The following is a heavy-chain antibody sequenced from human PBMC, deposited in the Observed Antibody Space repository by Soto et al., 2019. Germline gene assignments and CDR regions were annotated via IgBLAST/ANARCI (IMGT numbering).Heavy chain of an antibody. J-gene: IGHJ5*02. CDR2: ISYDGSNK. D-gene: IGHD3-10*01. CDR3: AKEGALMVRGVTRGRWFDP. Sequence: QVQLVESGGGVVQPGRSLRLSCAASGFTFSSYGMHWVRQAPGKGLEWVAVISYDGSNKYYADSVKGRFTISRDNSKNTLYLQMSSLRDEDTAVYYCAKEGALMVRGVTRGRWFDPWGQGTLVTVSS. V-gene: IGHV3-30*18. CDR1: GFTFSSYG.